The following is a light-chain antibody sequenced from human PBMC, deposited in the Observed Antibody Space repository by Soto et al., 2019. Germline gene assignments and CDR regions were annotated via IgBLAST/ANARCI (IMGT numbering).Light chain of an antibody. J-gene: IGLJ2*01. Sequence: QAVVTQEPSLTVPPGGTVTLTCGSSTGAVTSGHYPYWFQQKPGQAPRTLIYDTSNKHSWTPARFSGSLLGGKAALTLSGAQPEDEAEYYCLLSYSGAHVVFGGGTKVTVL. CDR2: DTS. V-gene: IGLV7-46*01. CDR3: LLSYSGAHVV. CDR1: TGAVTSGHY.